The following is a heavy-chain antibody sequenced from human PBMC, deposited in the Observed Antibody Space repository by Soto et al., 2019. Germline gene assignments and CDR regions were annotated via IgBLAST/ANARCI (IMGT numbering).Heavy chain of an antibody. V-gene: IGHV3-21*01. J-gene: IGHJ6*03. D-gene: IGHD3-10*01. CDR3: ARVGRHSGIDYYYMDV. CDR1: GFTFGSYA. CDR2: IGGSSSYI. Sequence: GGSLILSCAASGFTFGSYAMSWVRQAPGKGLEWVSAIGGSSSYIYYADSVKGRFTISRDNDKNSLYLQMNSLRAEDTAVYYCARVGRHSGIDYYYMDVWGKGTTVTVSS.